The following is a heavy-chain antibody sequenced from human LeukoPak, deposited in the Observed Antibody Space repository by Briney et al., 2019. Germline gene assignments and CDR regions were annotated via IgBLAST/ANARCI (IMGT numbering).Heavy chain of an antibody. CDR2: IRYDGSNK. CDR3: ARDRPSSVVGDGFDF. CDR1: GFTFSSYG. J-gene: IGHJ3*01. D-gene: IGHD2-2*01. Sequence: GGSLRLSCAASGFTFSSYGMHWVRQAPGKGLEWVAFIRYDGSNKYYADSVKGRFTISRDNSKNTLYLQMDSLRDEDTAVYYCARDRPSSVVGDGFDFWGQGTMVTVSS. V-gene: IGHV3-30*02.